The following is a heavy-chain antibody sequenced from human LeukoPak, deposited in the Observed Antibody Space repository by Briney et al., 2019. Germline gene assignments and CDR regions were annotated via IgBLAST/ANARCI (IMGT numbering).Heavy chain of an antibody. CDR3: ARDSIDAFDI. V-gene: IGHV3-48*04. D-gene: IGHD2/OR15-2a*01. Sequence: GGSLRLSCAASGFTFSSYSMNWVRQAPGKGLEWVSYISSSSSTIYYADSVKGRFTISRDNAKNSLYLQMNSLRAEDTAVYYCARDSIDAFDIWGQGTMVTVSS. CDR2: ISSSSSTI. J-gene: IGHJ3*02. CDR1: GFTFSSYS.